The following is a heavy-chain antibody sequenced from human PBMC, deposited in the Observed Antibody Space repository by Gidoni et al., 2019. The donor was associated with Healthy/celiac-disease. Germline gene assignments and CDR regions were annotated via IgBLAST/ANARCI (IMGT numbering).Heavy chain of an antibody. J-gene: IGHJ3*02. CDR3: GSCYSDDAFDI. D-gene: IGHD2-15*01. V-gene: IGHV4-39*01. CDR2: IYYSGST. Sequence: QLQLQESGPGPVQPSETLSLTCTVSVGSISSSSYYWGWIRQPPGKGLAWIGSIYYSGSTYYNPSLKSRVTISVDTSKNQFSLKLSSVTAADTAVYYCGSCYSDDAFDIWGQGTMVTVSS. CDR1: VGSISSSSYY.